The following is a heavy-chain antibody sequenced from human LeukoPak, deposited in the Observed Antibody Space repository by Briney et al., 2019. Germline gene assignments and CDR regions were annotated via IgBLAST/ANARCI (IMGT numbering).Heavy chain of an antibody. CDR1: GGSISSYY. CDR3: ARLSWSYGYYYYYMDV. J-gene: IGHJ6*03. Sequence: SETLSLSCTVSGGSISSYYWSWIRQPPGKGLEWIGYISYSGSTNYNPSLKSRVTISVDTSKNQFSLKLSSVTAADTAVYYCARLSWSYGYYYYYMDVWGKGTTVTVSS. D-gene: IGHD1-26*01. CDR2: ISYSGST. V-gene: IGHV4-59*01.